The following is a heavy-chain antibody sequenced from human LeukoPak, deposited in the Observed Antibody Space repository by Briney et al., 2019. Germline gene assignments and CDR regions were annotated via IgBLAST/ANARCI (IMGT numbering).Heavy chain of an antibody. V-gene: IGHV3-48*03. CDR3: ARESDDYVWGSYRYSRPVDY. Sequence: PGGSLRLSCAASGFTFSSYEMNWVRQAPGKGLEWVSYISSSGSTIYYADSVKGRFTISRDNAKNSLYLQMNSLRAEDTAVYYYARESDDYVWGSYRYSRPVDYWGQGTLVTVSS. D-gene: IGHD3-16*02. J-gene: IGHJ4*02. CDR2: ISSSGSTI. CDR1: GFTFSSYE.